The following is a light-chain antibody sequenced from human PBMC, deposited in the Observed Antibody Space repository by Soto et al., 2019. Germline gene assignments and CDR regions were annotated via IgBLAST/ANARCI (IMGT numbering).Light chain of an antibody. J-gene: IGLJ1*01. Sequence: QSALTQPASVSGSPGQSITISCTGTSSDVGNFNYVSWYQQHPGKAPKLMIYEVSKRPSGVPDRFSGSKSGNTASLTISGLQAADEADYYCSLYTSENAYVFGTGTKLTVL. CDR3: SLYTSENAYV. CDR1: SSDVGNFNY. V-gene: IGLV2-14*01. CDR2: EVS.